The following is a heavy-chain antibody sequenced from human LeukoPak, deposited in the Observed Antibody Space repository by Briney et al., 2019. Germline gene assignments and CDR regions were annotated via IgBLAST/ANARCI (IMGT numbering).Heavy chain of an antibody. CDR1: GFSFSDFA. CDR2: ISYDGSNK. CDR3: ARVTDYDFWSGLDY. D-gene: IGHD3-3*01. Sequence: GRSLRLSCAASGFSFSDFAMHWVRQAPGKGLEWVAVISYDGSNKYYADSVKGRFTISRDNSKNTLYLQMNSLRAEDTAVYYCARVTDYDFWSGLDYWGQGTLVTVSS. J-gene: IGHJ4*02. V-gene: IGHV3-30-3*01.